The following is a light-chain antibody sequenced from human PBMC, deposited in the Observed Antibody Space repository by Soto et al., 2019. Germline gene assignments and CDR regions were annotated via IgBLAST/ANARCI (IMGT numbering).Light chain of an antibody. CDR3: QQYYTYWHM. Sequence: DIQLTQSPSFLSASVGDRVIITCRASQSISDYLAWYQQKPGKAPKLLIYDASNLESGVPSTFSGSGSGTEFTLTISSLQPDDFATYYCQQYYTYWHMFGQGTRVEIK. J-gene: IGKJ1*01. CDR1: QSISDY. V-gene: IGKV1-5*01. CDR2: DAS.